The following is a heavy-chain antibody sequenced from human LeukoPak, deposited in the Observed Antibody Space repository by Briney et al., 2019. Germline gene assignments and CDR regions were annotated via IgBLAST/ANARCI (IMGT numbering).Heavy chain of an antibody. CDR2: INPNSGGT. CDR3: ARARPYCGGDCYRTFDY. D-gene: IGHD2-21*02. CDR1: GYTFTCYY. V-gene: IGHV1-2*02. Sequence: ASVKVSCKASGYTFTCYYMHWVRQAPGQGREWMGWINPNSGGTNYAQKFQGRVTMTRDTSISTAYMELSRLRSDDTAVYYCARARPYCGGDCYRTFDYWGQGTLVTVSS. J-gene: IGHJ4*02.